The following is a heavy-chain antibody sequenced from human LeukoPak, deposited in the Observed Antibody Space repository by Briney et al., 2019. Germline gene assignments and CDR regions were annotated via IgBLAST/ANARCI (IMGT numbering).Heavy chain of an antibody. V-gene: IGHV3-48*03. J-gene: IGHJ4*02. CDR2: ISSSGSTT. CDR1: GFTFSSYE. CDR3: ARDNYDSSGYYFD. D-gene: IGHD3-22*01. Sequence: PGGPLRPSCAASGFTFSSYEMNWVRQAPGKGLEWVSYISSSGSTTHYADSVKGRFTISRDNAKKSLYLQMNSLRAEDTAVYYCARDNYDSSGYYFDWGQGTLVTVSS.